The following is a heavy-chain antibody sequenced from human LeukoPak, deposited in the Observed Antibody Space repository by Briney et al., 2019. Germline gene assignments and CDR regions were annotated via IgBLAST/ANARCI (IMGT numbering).Heavy chain of an antibody. J-gene: IGHJ4*02. CDR1: GFTSSSYA. V-gene: IGHV3-23*01. CDR3: ARGGVWGNYRPSSFDY. CDR2: ISAAGGST. D-gene: IGHD3-16*02. Sequence: GGSLRLSCAASGFTSSSYAMSWVRQAPGKGLEWVSAISAAGGSTYYADSVKGRFTISRDNSKNTVYLQMNSLRAEDTAVYYCARGGVWGNYRPSSFDYWGQGTLVTVSS.